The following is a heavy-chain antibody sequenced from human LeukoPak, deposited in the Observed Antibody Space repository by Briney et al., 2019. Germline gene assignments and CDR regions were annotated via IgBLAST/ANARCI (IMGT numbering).Heavy chain of an antibody. CDR1: GYTFTSYD. CDR2: IIPIFGTA. V-gene: IGHV1-69*06. CDR3: ARGHDPFDY. J-gene: IGHJ4*02. Sequence: SVKVSCKASGYTFTSYDINWVRQATGQGLEWMGGIIPIFGTANYAQKFRGRVTITADKSTRTAYMELSSLRSEDTAVCYCARGHDPFDYWGQGTLVTVSS. D-gene: IGHD3-16*01.